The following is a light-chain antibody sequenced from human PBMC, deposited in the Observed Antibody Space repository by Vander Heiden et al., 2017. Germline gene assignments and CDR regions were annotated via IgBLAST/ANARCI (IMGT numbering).Light chain of an antibody. CDR2: AAS. CDR3: QHSYCIRT. V-gene: IGKV1-39*01. Sequence: DIQMTQSPSSLSASVGDRVTITCRASQSIRRYLNWYQQRPGKAPKLLTYAASSVQSVVPSRFSSSGCGTDFTLTISSLQPEDFATYCWQHSYCIRTFGQGTKVEIK. J-gene: IGKJ1*01. CDR1: QSIRRY.